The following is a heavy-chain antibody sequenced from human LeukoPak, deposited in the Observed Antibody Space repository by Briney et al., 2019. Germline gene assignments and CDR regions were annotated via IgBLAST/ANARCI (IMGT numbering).Heavy chain of an antibody. V-gene: IGHV4-38-2*02. Sequence: SETLSLTCTVSGYSISSGYYWGWIRQPPGKGLEWIGSIYHSGSTYYNPSLKSRVTISVGTSKNQFSLKLSSVTAADTAVYYCARKWGSTNFDYWGQGTLVTVSS. CDR1: GYSISSGYY. CDR2: IYHSGST. J-gene: IGHJ4*02. D-gene: IGHD3-16*01. CDR3: ARKWGSTNFDY.